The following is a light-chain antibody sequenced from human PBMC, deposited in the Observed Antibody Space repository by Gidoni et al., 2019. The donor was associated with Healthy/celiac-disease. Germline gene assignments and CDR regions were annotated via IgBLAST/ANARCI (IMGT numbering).Light chain of an antibody. Sequence: DIQMTQSPSSLSAAVGDRVTITCRASHGISNYLAWYQQKPGKVPKLLIYAASTLQSGVPSRFSGSGSGTDFTLTISSLQPEDVATYYCQQYNSAPQTFGQGTKVEIK. V-gene: IGKV1-27*01. J-gene: IGKJ1*01. CDR1: HGISNY. CDR3: QQYNSAPQT. CDR2: AAS.